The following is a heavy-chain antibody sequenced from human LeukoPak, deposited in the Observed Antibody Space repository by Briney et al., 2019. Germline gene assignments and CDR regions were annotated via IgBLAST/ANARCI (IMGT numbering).Heavy chain of an antibody. D-gene: IGHD3-10*01. CDR1: GGSISSSSYY. CDR2: IYYSGRT. J-gene: IGHJ5*02. CDR3: PRGRPDGSGSYYKFDP. Sequence: SETLSLTCTVSGGSISSSSYYWGWIRQPPGKGLPWIGSIYYSGRTYYNPSLKSRVTISVNTSKKQFSLKLSSVTAADTAVYYCPRGRPDGSGSYYKFDPWGQGTLVTVSS. V-gene: IGHV4-39*01.